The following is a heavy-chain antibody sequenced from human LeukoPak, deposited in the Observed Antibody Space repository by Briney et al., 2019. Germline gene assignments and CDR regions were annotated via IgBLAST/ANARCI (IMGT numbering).Heavy chain of an antibody. CDR3: ARDPKYYYGSGGPFDY. D-gene: IGHD3-10*01. Sequence: ASVKVSCKASGYTFTSYGISWVRQAPGQGLEWMGWISAYNGNTNYAQKLQGRVTMTTDTSTSTAYMGLRSLRSDDTAVYYCARDPKYYYGSGGPFDYWGQGTLVTVSS. V-gene: IGHV1-18*04. J-gene: IGHJ4*02. CDR2: ISAYNGNT. CDR1: GYTFTSYG.